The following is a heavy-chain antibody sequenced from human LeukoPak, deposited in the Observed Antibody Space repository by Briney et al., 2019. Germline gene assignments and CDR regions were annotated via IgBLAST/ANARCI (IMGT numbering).Heavy chain of an antibody. Sequence: SETLSLTCAVYGGSFSGYYWSWIRQPPGKGLEWIGEINHSGSTNYNPSLKSRVTISVDTSKNQFSLKLSSVTAADTAVYYCAASRDGYNEYFQHWGQGTLVTVSS. CDR1: GGSFSGYY. CDR3: AASRDGYNEYFQH. D-gene: IGHD5-24*01. J-gene: IGHJ1*01. CDR2: INHSGST. V-gene: IGHV4-34*01.